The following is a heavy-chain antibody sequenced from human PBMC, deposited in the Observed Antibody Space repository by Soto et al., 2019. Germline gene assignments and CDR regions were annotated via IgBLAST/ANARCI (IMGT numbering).Heavy chain of an antibody. D-gene: IGHD2-8*01. CDR3: TRKECTNGVCYSAS. CDR1: GGSLSSHS. V-gene: IGHV1-69*02. J-gene: IGHJ5*02. Sequence: QVQLVHSGAEVKKPGSSVKVSCKASGGSLSSHSVTWVRQAPGQGLEWMGRIIPFAGMVNYAQKFQDRVTFTADRSPNTVYMELSRLTSEDTAVYYCTRKECTNGVCYSASWGQGTLVTVSS. CDR2: IIPFAGMV.